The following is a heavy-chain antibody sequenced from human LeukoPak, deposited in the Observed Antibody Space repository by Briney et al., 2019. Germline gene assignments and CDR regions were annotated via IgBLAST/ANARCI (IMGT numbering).Heavy chain of an antibody. CDR2: ISSRSTYL. D-gene: IGHD5-12*01. Sequence: GGSLRLSCAGSGVSFSTFDMSWVRQAPGRGLEWVSSISSRSTYLDYADSLKGRFTISRDNAKNSLYLQMNGLRAEDTGVYYCARDLSPVEIVATVLDSWGQGTLVTVSS. J-gene: IGHJ4*02. CDR1: GVSFSTFD. CDR3: ARDLSPVEIVATVLDS. V-gene: IGHV3-21*01.